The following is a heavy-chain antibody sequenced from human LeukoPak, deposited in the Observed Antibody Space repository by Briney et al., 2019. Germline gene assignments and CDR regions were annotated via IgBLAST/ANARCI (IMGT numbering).Heavy chain of an antibody. CDR3: AKIAAAGTSNWFDP. V-gene: IGHV3-30*02. CDR1: GFTFSSYG. J-gene: IGHJ5*02. Sequence: GGSLRLSCAASGFTFSSYGMHWVRQAPGKGLEWVAFIRYDGSNKYYADSVKGRFTISRDNSKNTLYLQMNSLRAEDTAVYYCAKIAAAGTSNWFDPWGQGTLVTVSS. CDR2: IRYDGSNK. D-gene: IGHD6-13*01.